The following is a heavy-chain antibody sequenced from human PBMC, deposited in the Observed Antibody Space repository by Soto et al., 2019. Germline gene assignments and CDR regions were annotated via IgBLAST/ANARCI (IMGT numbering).Heavy chain of an antibody. CDR1: GFTVSSKY. Sequence: EVQLVESGGGLVQPGGSLRLSCAASGFTVSSKYMSSVRQAPGKGLEWDSVIYSDGTTDYADSVKGRFTISRHNSKNTLYLQMNSLRAEATAVYYCARDGSDSGWPINYWGQATLVTVSS. CDR2: IYSDGTT. J-gene: IGHJ4*02. D-gene: IGHD6-19*01. CDR3: ARDGSDSGWPINY. V-gene: IGHV3-53*04.